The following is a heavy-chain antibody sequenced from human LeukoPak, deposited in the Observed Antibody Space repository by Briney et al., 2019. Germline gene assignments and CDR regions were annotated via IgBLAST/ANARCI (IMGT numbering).Heavy chain of an antibody. D-gene: IGHD1-26*01. J-gene: IGHJ4*02. CDR3: VKDVGGSYAFDY. CDR2: ISYDGSTK. V-gene: IGHV3-30*18. CDR1: GFTLRSYG. Sequence: GGSLRLSCSASGFTLRSYGMHWVRQAPGKGLEWVAVISYDGSTKYYADSVNGRFTISRDNSKNTLYLQMNSLRPEDTALYYCVKDVGGSYAFDYWGQGILVTVAS.